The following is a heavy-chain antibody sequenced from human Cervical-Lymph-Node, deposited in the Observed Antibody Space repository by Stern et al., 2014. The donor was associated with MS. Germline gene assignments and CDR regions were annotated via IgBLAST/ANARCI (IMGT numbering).Heavy chain of an antibody. D-gene: IGHD4-17*01. CDR1: GFTFSYHA. CDR3: ARGGAVTTSDYYLDY. Sequence: VQLVESGGGVVQPGGSLRLSCAASGFTFSYHAMHWVRQAPGKGLEWVALISYAGSDKNDADSVKGRFTISRDNSRNTLYLQMNSLRVDDTAVYYCARGGAVTTSDYYLDYWGQGILVTVSS. J-gene: IGHJ4*02. V-gene: IGHV3-30*01. CDR2: ISYAGSDK.